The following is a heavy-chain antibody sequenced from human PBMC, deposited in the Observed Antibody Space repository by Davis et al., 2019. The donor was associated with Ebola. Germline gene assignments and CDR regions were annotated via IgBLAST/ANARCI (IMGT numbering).Heavy chain of an antibody. V-gene: IGHV6-1*01. CDR2: TYYNSKWYK. CDR1: GDSVSSSGAA. CDR3: ARGWMRRGFDV. D-gene: IGHD2-2*03. Sequence: PSETLSLTCAISGDSVSSSGAAWIWIRQSPSRGLEWLGRTYYNSKWYKDYAVSLKSRITINADTSKNELSLHLNSVTPEDTAVYYCARGWMRRGFDVWGQGTVVTVSS. J-gene: IGHJ3*01.